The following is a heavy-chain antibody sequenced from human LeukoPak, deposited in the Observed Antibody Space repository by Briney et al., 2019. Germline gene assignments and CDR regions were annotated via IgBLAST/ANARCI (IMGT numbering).Heavy chain of an antibody. Sequence: GGSLRLSCVASGFTFSSYAMSWVRQAPGKGLEWVSAISGSGGSTYYADSVKGRFTISRDNSKNTLYLQMNSLRAEDTAVYYCAKEEGGYSYGYASFDYWGQGTLVTVSS. J-gene: IGHJ4*02. D-gene: IGHD5-18*01. V-gene: IGHV3-23*01. CDR2: ISGSGGST. CDR3: AKEEGGYSYGYASFDY. CDR1: GFTFSSYA.